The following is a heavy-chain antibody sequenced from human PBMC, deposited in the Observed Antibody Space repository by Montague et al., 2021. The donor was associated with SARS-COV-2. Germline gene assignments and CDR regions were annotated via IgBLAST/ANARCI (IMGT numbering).Heavy chain of an antibody. D-gene: IGHD4-17*01. V-gene: IGHV4-61*02. CDR1: GGSIRSGSYY. CDR3: ARDYGDYSYYYGLDV. Sequence: TLSLTCTVSGGSIRSGSYYWSWIRQPAGKGLEWIGRIYSSGSTNSNPSPKSRVTMSVDTSKNQFSLKVSSVTAADTAVYYCARDYGDYSYYYGLDVWGQGTTVTVSS. J-gene: IGHJ6*02. CDR2: IYSSGST.